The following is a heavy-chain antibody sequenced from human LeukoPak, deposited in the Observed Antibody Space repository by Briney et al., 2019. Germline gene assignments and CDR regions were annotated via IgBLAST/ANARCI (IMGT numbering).Heavy chain of an antibody. V-gene: IGHV3-21*01. CDR1: GFTFSSYS. Sequence: PGGSLRLSCAASGFTFSSYSMNWVRQAPGKGLEWVSSISSSSSYIYYADSVKGRFTISRDNAKNSLYLQMNSLRAEDTAVYYCASGRSAAIIVSSDYWGQGTLVTVSS. CDR3: ASGRSAAIIVSSDY. D-gene: IGHD2-2*01. CDR2: ISSSSSYI. J-gene: IGHJ4*02.